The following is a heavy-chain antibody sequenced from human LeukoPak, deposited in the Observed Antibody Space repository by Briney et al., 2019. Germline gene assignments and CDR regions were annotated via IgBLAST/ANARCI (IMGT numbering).Heavy chain of an antibody. J-gene: IGHJ6*02. D-gene: IGHD4-23*01. V-gene: IGHV4-4*02. CDR1: GVPISSSYW. CDR2: TYHSGTT. CDR3: ARFGYVETTVVTPINYYFAMDV. Sequence: NTSGTLSLTCAVSGVPISSSYWWSWVRQPPGKGLEWIGETYHSGTTNYNPSLKSRVTISVDKSNNQFSLRLSSVTAADTAVYYCARFGYVETTVVTPINYYFAMDVWGQGTTVTVSS.